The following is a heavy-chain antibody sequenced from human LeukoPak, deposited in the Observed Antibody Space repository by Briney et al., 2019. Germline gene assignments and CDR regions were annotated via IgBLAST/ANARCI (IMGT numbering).Heavy chain of an antibody. J-gene: IGHJ4*02. CDR1: GGTFSSYA. Sequence: AASVKVSCKASGGTFSSYAISWVRQAPGQGLEWMGGIIPIFGTANYAQKFQGRVTITADESTSTAYMELSSLRSEDTAVYYCARDFSSGWVRLHFDYWGQGTLVTVSS. V-gene: IGHV1-69*13. CDR3: ARDFSSGWVRLHFDY. D-gene: IGHD5-12*01. CDR2: IIPIFGTA.